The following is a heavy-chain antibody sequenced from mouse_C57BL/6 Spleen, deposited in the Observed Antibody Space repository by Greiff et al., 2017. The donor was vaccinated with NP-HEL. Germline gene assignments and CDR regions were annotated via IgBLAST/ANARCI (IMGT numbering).Heavy chain of an antibody. CDR3: ARLYDYDR. D-gene: IGHD2-4*01. J-gene: IGHJ3*01. Sequence: VQLKQSGPELVKPGASVKISCKASGYSFTGYYMNWVKQSPEKSLEWIGEINPSTGGTTYNQKFKAKATLTVDKSSSTAYMQLKSLTSEDSAVYYCARLYDYDRWGQGTLVTVSA. CDR2: INPSTGGT. V-gene: IGHV1-42*01. CDR1: GYSFTGYY.